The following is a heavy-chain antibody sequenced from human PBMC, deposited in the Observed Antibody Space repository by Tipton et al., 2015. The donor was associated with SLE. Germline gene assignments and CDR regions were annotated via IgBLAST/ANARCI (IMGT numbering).Heavy chain of an antibody. CDR3: ARGPGGDKYSYAFDI. D-gene: IGHD2-21*02. Sequence: TLSLTCAVYGGSFSGYYWSWIRQPPGKGLEWIGEINHSGSTNYNPSLKSRVTISVDTSKNQFSLKLSSVTAADTAVYYCARGPGGDKYSYAFDILCQGTMVSVSS. V-gene: IGHV4-34*01. CDR2: INHSGST. CDR1: GGSFSGYY. J-gene: IGHJ3*02.